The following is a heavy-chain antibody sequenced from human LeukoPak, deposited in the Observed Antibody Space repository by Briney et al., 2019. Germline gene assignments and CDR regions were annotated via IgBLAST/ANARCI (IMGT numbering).Heavy chain of an antibody. D-gene: IGHD3-10*01. Sequence: PGRSLRLSCAASGFTFDDYAMHWVRQAPGKGLEWVSGISWNSGSIGYADSVKGRFTISRDNAKNSLYLQMNSLRAEDTALYYCAKDPYGSGSYYTDWGQGTLVTVSS. CDR3: AKDPYGSGSYYTD. V-gene: IGHV3-9*01. J-gene: IGHJ4*02. CDR2: ISWNSGSI. CDR1: GFTFDDYA.